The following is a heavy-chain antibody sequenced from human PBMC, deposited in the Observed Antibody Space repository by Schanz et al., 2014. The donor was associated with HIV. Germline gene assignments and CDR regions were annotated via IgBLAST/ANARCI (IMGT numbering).Heavy chain of an antibody. CDR2: ITSSGSYR. V-gene: IGHV3-21*01. Sequence: VQVVESGGGVVQPGRSLRLSCVASGFTFNSYAMNWVRQAPGKGLEWVASITSSGSYRYYADSVKGQFTISRDNAKKSLYLQMNSLRTEDTAVYYCARDRISTVGAPHFDLWGQGTLVTVSS. CDR1: GFTFNSYA. CDR3: ARDRISTVGAPHFDL. J-gene: IGHJ4*02. D-gene: IGHD1-26*01.